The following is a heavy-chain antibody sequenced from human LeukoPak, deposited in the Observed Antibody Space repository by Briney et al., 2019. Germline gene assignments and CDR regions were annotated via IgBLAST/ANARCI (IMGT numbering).Heavy chain of an antibody. Sequence: SETLSLTCTVSGGSISSYYWSWIRQPPGKGLEWIGYIYYSGSTNYNPSLKGRVTISVDTSKNQFSLKLSSVTAADTAVYYCARGGGYSYGHDYWGQGTLVTVSS. CDR3: ARGGGYSYGHDY. J-gene: IGHJ4*02. CDR1: GGSISSYY. D-gene: IGHD5-18*01. V-gene: IGHV4-59*01. CDR2: IYYSGST.